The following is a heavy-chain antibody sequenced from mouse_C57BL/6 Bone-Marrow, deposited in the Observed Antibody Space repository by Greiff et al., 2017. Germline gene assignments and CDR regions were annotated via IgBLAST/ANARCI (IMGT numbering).Heavy chain of an antibody. CDR2: IDPSDSYT. V-gene: IGHV1-69*01. Sequence: QVQLQQPGAELVMPGASVKLSCKASGYTFTSYWMHWVKQRPGQGLEWIGEIDPSDSYTNYNQKVKGKSTLTVDKSSSTAYMQLSSLTSEDSAVYYCAREVGGGFAYWGQGTLVTVSA. CDR1: GYTFTSYW. J-gene: IGHJ3*01. D-gene: IGHD1-1*02. CDR3: AREVGGGFAY.